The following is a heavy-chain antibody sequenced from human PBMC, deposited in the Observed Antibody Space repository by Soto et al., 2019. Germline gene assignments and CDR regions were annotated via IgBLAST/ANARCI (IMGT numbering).Heavy chain of an antibody. CDR1: GGSISSGGYY. CDR2: IYYSGTT. Sequence: PSETLSLTCTVSGGSISSGGYYWYWIRQHPGKGLEWIGYIYYSGTTYYNPSLKSRVTISVDTSKNQFSLKLSSVTAADTAVYYCASPKIAFYNWFDPWGQGTLVTVSS. J-gene: IGHJ5*02. CDR3: ASPKIAFYNWFDP. V-gene: IGHV4-31*03. D-gene: IGHD3-3*02.